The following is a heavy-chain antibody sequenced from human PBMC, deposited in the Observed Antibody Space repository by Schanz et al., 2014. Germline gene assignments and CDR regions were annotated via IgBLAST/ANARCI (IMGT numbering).Heavy chain of an antibody. Sequence: QVQLVESGGGVVQPGGSLRLSCEASGFTFKNFGMHCVRQTPGKGLEWMAFIWYDGSNKIYADSVKGRFTISRDNSNNTLFLQMSSLRVEDTAIYYCAKDSVLVATGHDYFDYWGQGTLVTVSS. CDR2: IWYDGSNK. V-gene: IGHV3-30*02. CDR1: GFTFKNFG. CDR3: AKDSVLVATGHDYFDY. D-gene: IGHD2-21*01. J-gene: IGHJ4*02.